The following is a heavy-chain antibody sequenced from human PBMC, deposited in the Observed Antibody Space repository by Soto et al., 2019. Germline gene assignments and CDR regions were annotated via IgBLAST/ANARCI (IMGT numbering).Heavy chain of an antibody. CDR2: ISWNSGSI. J-gene: IGHJ3*02. CDR3: AKCRSGSPDAFDI. CDR1: GFTFDDYA. Sequence: EVQLVESGGGLVQPGRSLRLSCAASGFTFDDYAMHWVRQAPGKSLEWVSGISWNSGSIGYADSVKGRFTISRDNAKNSLYRQMNSLRAEDTALYYCAKCRSGSPDAFDIWGQGTMVTVSS. D-gene: IGHD1-26*01. V-gene: IGHV3-9*01.